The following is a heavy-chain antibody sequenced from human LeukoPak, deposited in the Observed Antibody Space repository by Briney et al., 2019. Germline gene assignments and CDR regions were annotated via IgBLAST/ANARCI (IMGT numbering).Heavy chain of an antibody. J-gene: IGHJ6*03. D-gene: IGHD3-10*01. V-gene: IGHV1-2*06. Sequence: ASVKVSCKASGYTFTGYYMHWVRQAPGQGLEWMGRINPNSGGTNYAQKFQGRVTMTRDTSISTAYMELSRLRSDDRAVYYCARGPLIGGPFMDVWGKGTTVTVSS. CDR3: ARGPLIGGPFMDV. CDR2: INPNSGGT. CDR1: GYTFTGYY.